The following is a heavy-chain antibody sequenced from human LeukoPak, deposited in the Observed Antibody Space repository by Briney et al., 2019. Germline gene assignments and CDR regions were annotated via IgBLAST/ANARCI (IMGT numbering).Heavy chain of an antibody. J-gene: IGHJ3*02. CDR3: AREPQGDAFDI. Sequence: SETLSLTCAAYGGSFSGYYWSWIRQPPGKGLEWIGSIYYSGSTYYNPSLKSRATISVDKSKNQFSLKLSSVTAADTAVYYCAREPQGDAFDIWGQGTMVTVSS. CDR1: GGSFSGYY. V-gene: IGHV4-34*11. CDR2: IYYSGST.